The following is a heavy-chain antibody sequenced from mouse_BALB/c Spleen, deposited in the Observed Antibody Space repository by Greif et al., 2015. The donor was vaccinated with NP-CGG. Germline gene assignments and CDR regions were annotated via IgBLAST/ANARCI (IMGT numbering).Heavy chain of an antibody. CDR3: ARRRYAMDY. V-gene: IGHV1-9*01. J-gene: IGHJ4*01. CDR1: GYTFSSYW. CDR2: ILPGSGST. Sequence: QVQLQQSGAELMKPGASVKISCKATGYTFSSYWIEWVKQRPGHGLEWIGEILPGSGSTNYNEKFKGKATFTADTSSNPAYMQLSSLTSEDSAFYYCARRRYAMDYWGQGTSVTVSS.